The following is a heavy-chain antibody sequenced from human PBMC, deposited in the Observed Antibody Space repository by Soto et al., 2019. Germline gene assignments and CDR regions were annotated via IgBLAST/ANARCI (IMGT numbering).Heavy chain of an antibody. J-gene: IGHJ4*02. Sequence: QVQLVQSGAEVKKPGASVKVSCKASGYTFTNYGISWVRQAPGQGLEWMGWVSTYNGNTNYAQKLQGRVTMTTDTSTSTVYMELRSLRSDATAVYYCARDDLRTHYFDYWGQGALVTVSS. CDR3: ARDDLRTHYFDY. V-gene: IGHV1-18*01. CDR1: GYTFTNYG. D-gene: IGHD3-10*01. CDR2: VSTYNGNT.